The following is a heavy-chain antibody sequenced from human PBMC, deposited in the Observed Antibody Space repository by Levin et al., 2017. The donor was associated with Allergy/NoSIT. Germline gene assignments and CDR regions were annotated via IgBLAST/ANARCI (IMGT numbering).Heavy chain of an antibody. Sequence: GESLKISCAASGFTFSSYGMHWVRQAPGKGLEWVAVISYDGSNKYYADSVKGRFTISRDNSKNTLYLQMNSLRAEDTAVYYCAKDRVRLGDYVFHRYFDYWGQGTLVTVSS. CDR2: ISYDGSNK. V-gene: IGHV3-30*18. D-gene: IGHD4-17*01. CDR3: AKDRVRLGDYVFHRYFDY. J-gene: IGHJ4*02. CDR1: GFTFSSYG.